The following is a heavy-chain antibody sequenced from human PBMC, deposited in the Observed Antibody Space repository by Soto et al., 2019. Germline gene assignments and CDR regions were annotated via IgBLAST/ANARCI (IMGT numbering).Heavy chain of an antibody. J-gene: IGHJ4*02. CDR3: ARTITGYSSS. CDR1: GGSISSSSYY. Sequence: QLQLQESGPGLVKPSETLSLTCTVSGGSISSSSYYWGWIRQPPGKGLEWIGSIYYSGSAYYNPSLKSRVTISVDTSKNQFSLKLSSVTAADTAVYYCARTITGYSSSWGQGTLVTVSS. V-gene: IGHV4-39*01. D-gene: IGHD6-13*01. CDR2: IYYSGSA.